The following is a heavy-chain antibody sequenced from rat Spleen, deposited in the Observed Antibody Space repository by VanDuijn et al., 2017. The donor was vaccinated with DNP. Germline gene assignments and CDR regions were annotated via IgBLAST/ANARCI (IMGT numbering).Heavy chain of an antibody. CDR1: GFTFSAYY. V-gene: IGHV5-20*01. Sequence: EVQLVESGGGLVQPGRSLKLSCAASGFTFSAYYMAWVRQAPAKGLEWVAYIGSAAYAPYYGDSVKGRFTISRDNAKNRLYLQMDSLRSEDTATYYCTTQSFSKAATWFPFWGQGTLVTVSS. CDR3: TTQSFSKAATWFPF. D-gene: IGHD1-2*01. J-gene: IGHJ3*01. CDR2: IGSAAYAP.